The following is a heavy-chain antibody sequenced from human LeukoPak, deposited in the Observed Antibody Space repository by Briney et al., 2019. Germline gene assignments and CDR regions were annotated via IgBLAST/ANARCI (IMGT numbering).Heavy chain of an antibody. CDR2: INPNSGGT. D-gene: IGHD5-18*01. CDR1: GYTFTGYY. J-gene: IGHJ3*02. Sequence: ASVKVSCKASGYTFTGYYMRWVRQAPGQGLEWMGWINPNSGGTNYAQKFQGRVTMTRDTSISTAYMELSRLRSDDTAVYYCARRRLVDTAMVTFGAFDIWGQGTMVTVSS. V-gene: IGHV1-2*02. CDR3: ARRRLVDTAMVTFGAFDI.